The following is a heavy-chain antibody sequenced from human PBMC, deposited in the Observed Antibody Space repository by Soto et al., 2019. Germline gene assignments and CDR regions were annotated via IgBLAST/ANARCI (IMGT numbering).Heavy chain of an antibody. D-gene: IGHD3-9*01. V-gene: IGHV3-23*01. J-gene: IGHJ6*03. Sequence: GGFLRLSCAASGFTFSSYAMSWVRQAPGKGLEWVSAISGSGGSTYYADSVKGRFTISRDNSKNTLYLQMNSLRAEDTAVYYCAKVGGDYDILTGYYYYYYMDVWGKGTTVTVSS. CDR1: GFTFSSYA. CDR3: AKVGGDYDILTGYYYYYYMDV. CDR2: ISGSGGST.